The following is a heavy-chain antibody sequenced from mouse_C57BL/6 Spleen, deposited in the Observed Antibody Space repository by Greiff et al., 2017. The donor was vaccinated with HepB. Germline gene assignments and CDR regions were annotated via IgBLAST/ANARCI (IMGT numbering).Heavy chain of an antibody. D-gene: IGHD4-1*01. V-gene: IGHV5-4*01. CDR3: ARDQLTGTLSYWYFDV. CDR1: GFTFSSYA. CDR2: ISDGVCYT. Sequence: VNLVESGGGLVKPGGSLKLSCAASGFTFSSYAMSWVRQTPEKRLEWVATISDGVCYTYYPDKVKGRFTISRDNAKTNLYLQMSNLKSENTAMYDCARDQLTGTLSYWYFDVWGTGTTVTVSS. J-gene: IGHJ1*03.